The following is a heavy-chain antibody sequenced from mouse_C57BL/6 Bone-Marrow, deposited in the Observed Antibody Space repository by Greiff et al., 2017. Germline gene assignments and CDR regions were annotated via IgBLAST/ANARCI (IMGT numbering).Heavy chain of an antibody. CDR3: ARGGSYGWFAY. V-gene: IGHV1-80*01. J-gene: IGHJ3*01. CDR2: IYPGDGDT. D-gene: IGHD1-1*02. CDR1: GYAFSSYW. Sequence: VQLQESGAELVKPGASVKISCKASGYAFSSYWMNWVKQRPGKGLEWIGQIYPGDGDTNYNGKFKGKATLTADKSSSTAYMQLSSLTSEDSAVYFCARGGSYGWFAYGGQGTLVTVSA.